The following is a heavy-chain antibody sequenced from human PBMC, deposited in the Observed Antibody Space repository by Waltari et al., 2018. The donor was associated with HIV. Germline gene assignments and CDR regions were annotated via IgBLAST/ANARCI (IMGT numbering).Heavy chain of an antibody. CDR3: SRQHSYMVDWFSRASFFNY. CDR2: IYYTGDL. Sequence: LQLKESCPGLVKPSDTLSLNCAVSGASMKSKNFYWAWIRQSPGNRLEWIASIYYTGDLYLSPTLRNRTSVFFGSSNSLLFLSLTSVTAADAAFYYCSRQHSYMVDWFSRASFFNYWGPGTPVTVSS. D-gene: IGHD3-9*01. V-gene: IGHV4-39*01. J-gene: IGHJ4*02. CDR1: GASMKSKNFY.